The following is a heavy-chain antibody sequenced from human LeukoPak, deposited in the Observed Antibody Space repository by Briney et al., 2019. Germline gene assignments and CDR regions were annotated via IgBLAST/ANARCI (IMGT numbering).Heavy chain of an antibody. CDR1: GFTFSSCA. J-gene: IGHJ5*02. D-gene: IGHD6-19*01. CDR3: AKQDPYSSGWYP. Sequence: PGGSLRLSCAASGFTFSSCAMSWVPQAPGKGLEWVSAVSDSGGSTYYADSVKGRFTISRDNSKSTLFLQMNSLRAEDTAVYYCAKQDPYSSGWYPWGQGTLVTVSS. V-gene: IGHV3-23*01. CDR2: VSDSGGST.